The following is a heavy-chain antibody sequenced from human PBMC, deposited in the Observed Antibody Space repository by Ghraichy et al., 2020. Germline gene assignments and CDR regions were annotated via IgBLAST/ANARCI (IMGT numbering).Heavy chain of an antibody. CDR2: ISWDGGST. Sequence: GGSLRLSCAASGFTFDDYTMHWVRQASGKGLEWVSLISWDGGSTYYADSVKGRFTISRDNSKNSLYLQMNSLRTEDTALYYCAKDIGLAAADLYYYYGMDVWGQGTTVTVSS. D-gene: IGHD6-13*01. V-gene: IGHV3-43*01. J-gene: IGHJ6*02. CDR1: GFTFDDYT. CDR3: AKDIGLAAADLYYYYGMDV.